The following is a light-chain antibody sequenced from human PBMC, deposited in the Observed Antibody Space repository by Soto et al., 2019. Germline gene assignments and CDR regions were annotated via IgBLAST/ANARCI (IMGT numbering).Light chain of an antibody. CDR2: GAS. CDR1: QSVSSSY. Sequence: EIVLTQSPGTLSLSPGEIATLSCRASQSVSSSYLAWYQQKPGQAPRLLIYGASSRATGIPDRFSGSGSGTDFTLTISRLEPEDFAVYYCQEFASNFGGGTKVDIK. V-gene: IGKV3-20*01. J-gene: IGKJ4*01. CDR3: QEFASN.